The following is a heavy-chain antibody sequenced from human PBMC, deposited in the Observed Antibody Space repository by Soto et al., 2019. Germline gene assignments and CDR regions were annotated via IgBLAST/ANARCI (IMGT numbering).Heavy chain of an antibody. D-gene: IGHD3-3*01. CDR3: ARSAITLFVVVSIPPHYYSEMDV. CDR1: GGTFNRYA. V-gene: IGHV1-69*01. CDR2: IIPIFGIG. J-gene: IGHJ6*02. Sequence: QVQLVQSGAEVKKPGSSVKVSCKASGGTFNRYAISWVRQAPGQGLEWMGGIIPIFGIGNDAQRFQGRVTITADEFTATPYMELISLRSEATGVYYCARSAITLFVVVSIPPHYYSEMDVWGQGTTVTVSS.